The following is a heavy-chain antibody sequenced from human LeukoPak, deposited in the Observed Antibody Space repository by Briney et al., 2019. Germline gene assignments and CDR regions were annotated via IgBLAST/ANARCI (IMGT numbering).Heavy chain of an antibody. V-gene: IGHV3-74*01. CDR2: IDHDGINT. D-gene: IGHD6-19*01. Sequence: GGSLRLSCAASGFTFSSHWMHWVRQAPGKGLVWVSRIDHDGINTNYADSVKGRFTISRDNSKNTLYLQMNSLRSDDTALYYCAKDQWLVLNYWGQGTLVTVSS. CDR1: GFTFSSHW. J-gene: IGHJ4*02. CDR3: AKDQWLVLNY.